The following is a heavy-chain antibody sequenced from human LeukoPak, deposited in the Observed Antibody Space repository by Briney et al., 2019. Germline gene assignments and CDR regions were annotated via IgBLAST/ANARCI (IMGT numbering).Heavy chain of an antibody. Sequence: PGGSLRLSCGVSGFLFSTYAMSWVRQAPDKGLEWVSGISGIGDNTYYADSVKGRFTISRDYSKNTLFLQMNSLRADDTAVYYCAKENIVLMVYANYFDYWGQGTLVTVSS. V-gene: IGHV3-23*01. CDR2: ISGIGDNT. D-gene: IGHD2-8*01. CDR3: AKENIVLMVYANYFDY. J-gene: IGHJ4*02. CDR1: GFLFSTYA.